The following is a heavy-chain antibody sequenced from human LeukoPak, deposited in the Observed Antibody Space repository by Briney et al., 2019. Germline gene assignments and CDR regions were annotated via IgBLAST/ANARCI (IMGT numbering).Heavy chain of an antibody. CDR2: ISSNSRTI. J-gene: IGHJ4*02. V-gene: IGHV3-48*03. CDR3: ARGSYTGFDLYFDY. Sequence: GGSLRLSCATSGFSLSTQEMTWVRQAPGKGLEWVSYISSNSRTIYYADSVKSRFTISRDNTRNSVFLQLNSLRVEDTGFYYCARGSYTGFDLYFDYWGQGTLVTVSS. D-gene: IGHD5-12*01. CDR1: GFSLSTQE.